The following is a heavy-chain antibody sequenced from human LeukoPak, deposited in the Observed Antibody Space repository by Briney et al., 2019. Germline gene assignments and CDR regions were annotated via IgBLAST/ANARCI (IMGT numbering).Heavy chain of an antibody. CDR3: AKDLGRDGYNLQDY. J-gene: IGHJ4*02. CDR1: GFTFSSYG. D-gene: IGHD5-24*01. V-gene: IGHV3-30*18. CDR2: ISYDGSNK. Sequence: GRSLRLSCAASGFTFSSYGMHWVRQAPGKGLEWVAVISYDGSNKYYADSGKGRFTISRDNSKNTLYLQMNSLRAEDTAVYYCAKDLGRDGYNLQDYWGQGTLVTVSS.